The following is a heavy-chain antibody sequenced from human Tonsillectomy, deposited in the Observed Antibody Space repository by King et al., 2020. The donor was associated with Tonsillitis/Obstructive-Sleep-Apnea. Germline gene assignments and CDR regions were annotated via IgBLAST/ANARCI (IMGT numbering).Heavy chain of an antibody. D-gene: IGHD2-2*01. J-gene: IGHJ6*03. CDR1: GGSFSGYY. CDR2: INHSGYT. V-gene: IGHV4-34*01. CDR3: VRVQRRSLYWSSTSCYDDDRGNYYYYMDV. Sequence: VQLQQWGAGLLKPSETLSLTCAVYGGSFSGYYWSWIRQPPGKGLEWIGEINHSGYTNYNPPLKSRVTISVDTSKNQFSLKLSAVTAADTAVYYCVRVQRRSLYWSSTSCYDDDRGNYYYYMDVWGKGTTVTVSS.